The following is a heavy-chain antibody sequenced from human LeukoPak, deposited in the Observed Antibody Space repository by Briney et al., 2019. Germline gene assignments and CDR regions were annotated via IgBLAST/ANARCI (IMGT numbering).Heavy chain of an antibody. CDR1: GYTFTNYD. Sequence: ASVKVSCKASGYTFTNYDINWVRQAPGQGLEWMGWMNPNSGNTGYAQEFQGRVTMTRNTSISTAYMELSSLRSEDTAVYYCARGGQPYYYYYYGMDVWGQGTTVTVSS. CDR3: ARGGQPYYYYYYGMDV. V-gene: IGHV1-8*01. D-gene: IGHD1-1*01. J-gene: IGHJ6*02. CDR2: MNPNSGNT.